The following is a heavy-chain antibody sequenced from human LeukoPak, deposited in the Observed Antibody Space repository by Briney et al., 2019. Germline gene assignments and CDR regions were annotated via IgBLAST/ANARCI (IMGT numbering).Heavy chain of an antibody. CDR1: GGSFSGYY. Sequence: SETLSLACAVYGGSFSGYYWSWIRQPPGKGLEWIGEINHSGSTNYNPSLKSRVTISVDTSKNQFSLKLSSVTAADTAVYYCARGSMGHYYYYMDVWGKGTTVTVSS. D-gene: IGHD3-16*01. CDR2: INHSGST. V-gene: IGHV4-34*01. CDR3: ARGSMGHYYYYMDV. J-gene: IGHJ6*03.